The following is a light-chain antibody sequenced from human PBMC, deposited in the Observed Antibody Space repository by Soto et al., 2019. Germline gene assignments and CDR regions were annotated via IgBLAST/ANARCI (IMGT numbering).Light chain of an antibody. J-gene: IGKJ5*01. CDR2: GAS. Sequence: EIGLTQSPGTLSLSPGERATLSCRPSQSVSSSYLDWYQQKPSQAPSLLIYGASSRATGIPDRFSGSGSGTYFTITISRLEPEDFAVYYCQQYGSSLRITFGQGTRLEIK. CDR3: QQYGSSLRIT. CDR1: QSVSSSY. V-gene: IGKV3-20*01.